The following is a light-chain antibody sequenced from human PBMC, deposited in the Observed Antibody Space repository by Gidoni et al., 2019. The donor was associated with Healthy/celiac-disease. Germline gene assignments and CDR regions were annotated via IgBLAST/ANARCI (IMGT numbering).Light chain of an antibody. V-gene: IGKV3-15*01. CDR1: QSVSSN. CDR2: GAS. CDR3: QQYNNWPLT. J-gene: IGKJ1*01. Sequence: LSCRASQSVSSNLAWYQQKPGQAPRLLIYGASTRATGIPARFSGSGSGTEFTLTISSLQSEDFAVYYCQQYNNWPLTFGQGTKVEIK.